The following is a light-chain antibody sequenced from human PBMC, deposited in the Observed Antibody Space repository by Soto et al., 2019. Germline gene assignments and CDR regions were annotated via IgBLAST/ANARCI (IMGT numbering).Light chain of an antibody. CDR3: QQSYSTPSIT. CDR1: QGISNY. Sequence: DIQLTQSPSFLSASVGDRVTITCRASQGISNYLAWYQQKPGKAPKLLIYAASTLQSGVPSRFSGIGSGTDFTLSISSLQPEDFATYYCQQSYSTPSITFGQGTRLEIK. V-gene: IGKV1-39*01. CDR2: AAS. J-gene: IGKJ5*01.